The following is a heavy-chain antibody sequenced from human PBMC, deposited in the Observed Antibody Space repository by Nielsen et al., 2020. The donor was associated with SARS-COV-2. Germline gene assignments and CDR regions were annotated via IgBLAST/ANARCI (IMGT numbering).Heavy chain of an antibody. CDR3: ASSPGGYSSGWNFDY. Sequence: ASVKVSCKASGYTFTGYYMHWVRQAPGQGLEWMGRINPNSGGTNYAQKFQGRVTMTRDTSISTAYMEPSRLRSDDTAVYYCASSPGGYSSGWNFDYWGQGTLVTVSS. J-gene: IGHJ4*02. V-gene: IGHV1-2*06. CDR1: GYTFTGYY. D-gene: IGHD6-19*01. CDR2: INPNSGGT.